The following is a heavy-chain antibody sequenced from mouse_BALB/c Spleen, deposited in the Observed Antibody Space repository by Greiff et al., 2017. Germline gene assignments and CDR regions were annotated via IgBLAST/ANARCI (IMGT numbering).Heavy chain of an antibody. D-gene: IGHD2-3*01. CDR3: ARGGDGYYD. Sequence: VQLQESGAELARPGASVKLSCKASGYTFTSYWMQWVKQRPGQGLEWIGAIYPGDGDTRYTQKFKGKATLTADKSSSTAYMQLSSLASEDSAVYYCARGGDGYYDWGQGTTLTVSS. V-gene: IGHV1-87*01. J-gene: IGHJ2*01. CDR2: IYPGDGDT. CDR1: GYTFTSYW.